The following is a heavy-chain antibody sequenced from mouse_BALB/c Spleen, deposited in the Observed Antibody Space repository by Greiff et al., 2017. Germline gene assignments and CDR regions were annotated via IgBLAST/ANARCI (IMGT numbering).Heavy chain of an antibody. CDR3: ARIGLRGYYFDY. Sequence: VQLQQSGPGLVQPSQSLSITCTVSGFSLTSYGVHWVRQSPGKGLEWLGVIWSGGSTDYNAAFISRLSISKDNSKSRVFFKMNSLQANDTAIYYCARIGLRGYYFDYWGQGTTLTVSS. CDR1: GFSLTSYG. CDR2: IWSGGST. V-gene: IGHV2-2*02. J-gene: IGHJ2*01.